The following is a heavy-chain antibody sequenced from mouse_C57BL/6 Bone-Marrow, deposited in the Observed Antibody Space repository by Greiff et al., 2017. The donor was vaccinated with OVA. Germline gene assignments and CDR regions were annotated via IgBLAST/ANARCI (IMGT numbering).Heavy chain of an antibody. CDR3: ARSAGSGAWFAY. J-gene: IGHJ3*01. CDR1: GYTFTDYY. V-gene: IGHV1-76*01. Sequence: QVQLQQSGAELVRPGASVKLSCKASGYTFTDYYINWVKQRPGQGLEWIARIYPGSGNTYYNEKFKGKATLTAEKSSSTAYMQLSSLTSEDSAVYFCARSAGSGAWFAYWGQGTLVTVSA. CDR2: IYPGSGNT. D-gene: IGHD1-3*01.